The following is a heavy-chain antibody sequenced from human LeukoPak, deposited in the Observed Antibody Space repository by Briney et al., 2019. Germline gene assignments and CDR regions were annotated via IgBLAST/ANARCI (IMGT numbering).Heavy chain of an antibody. D-gene: IGHD5-24*01. CDR1: GYSMSSGYY. CDR2: IYHSGST. V-gene: IGHV4-38-2*01. Sequence: SETLSLTCAVSGYSMSSGYYWGWIRQPPGKGLEWIGSIYHSGSTYYNPSLKSRVTISVDTSKNQFSLKLSSVTAADTAVYYCARMEMAIDYWGQGTLVTVSS. J-gene: IGHJ4*02. CDR3: ARMEMAIDY.